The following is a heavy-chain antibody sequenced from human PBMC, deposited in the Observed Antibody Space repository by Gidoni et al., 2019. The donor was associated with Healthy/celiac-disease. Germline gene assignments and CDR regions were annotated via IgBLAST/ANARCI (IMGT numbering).Heavy chain of an antibody. V-gene: IGHV1-69-2*01. D-gene: IGHD1-1*01. Sequence: EVQLVQSGAEVKKPGAPVKISSKVSGYTFPDYYLHWVQQAPGKGLEWMGLVEPEDGETIYAEKFQGRVTITADTSTDTAYMELSSLRSEDTAVYYCATDPREESGTWGQGTLVTVSS. CDR3: ATDPREESGT. CDR2: VEPEDGET. CDR1: GYTFPDYY. J-gene: IGHJ5*02.